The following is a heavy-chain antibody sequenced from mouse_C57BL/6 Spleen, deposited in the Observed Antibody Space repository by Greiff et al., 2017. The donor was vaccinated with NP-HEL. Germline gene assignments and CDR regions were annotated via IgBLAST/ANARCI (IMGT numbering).Heavy chain of an antibody. J-gene: IGHJ2*01. D-gene: IGHD3-2*02. CDR2: IDPSDSYT. CDR1: GYTFTSYW. V-gene: IGHV1-50*01. CDR3: ARGEDSSGLRDY. Sequence: QVQLQQPGAELVKPGASVKLSCKASGYTFTSYWMQWVKQRPGQGLEWIGEIDPSDSYTNYNQKFKGKATLTVDTSSSTAYMQLSSLTSEDSAVYYCARGEDSSGLRDYWGQGTTLTVSS.